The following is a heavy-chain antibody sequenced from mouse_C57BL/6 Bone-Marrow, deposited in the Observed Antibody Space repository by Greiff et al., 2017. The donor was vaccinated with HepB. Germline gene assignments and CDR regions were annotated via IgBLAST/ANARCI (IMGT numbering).Heavy chain of an antibody. CDR1: GFTFTDYY. CDR2: IRNKANGYTT. CDR3: ARDGWVYYAMDY. Sequence: EVQRVESGGGLVQPGGSLSLSCAASGFTFTDYYMSWVRQPPGKALEWLGFIRNKANGYTTEYSASVKGRFTISRDNSQSILYLQMNALRAEDSATYYCARDGWVYYAMDYWGQGTSVTVSS. V-gene: IGHV7-3*01. J-gene: IGHJ4*01.